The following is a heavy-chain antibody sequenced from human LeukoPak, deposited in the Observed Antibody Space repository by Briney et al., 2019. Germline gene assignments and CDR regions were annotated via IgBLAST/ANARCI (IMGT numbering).Heavy chain of an antibody. J-gene: IGHJ4*02. V-gene: IGHV4-61*01. D-gene: IGHD3-9*01. CDR1: GGSVSSGSYY. Sequence: PSETLSLTCTVSGGSVSSGSYYWSWIRQPPGKGLEWIGYIYYSGSTNYNPSLKSRVTISVDTSKNQFSLKLSSVTAADTAVYYCARAGAYYDILTGYYPRGFDYWGQGTLVTVSS. CDR2: IYYSGST. CDR3: ARAGAYYDILTGYYPRGFDY.